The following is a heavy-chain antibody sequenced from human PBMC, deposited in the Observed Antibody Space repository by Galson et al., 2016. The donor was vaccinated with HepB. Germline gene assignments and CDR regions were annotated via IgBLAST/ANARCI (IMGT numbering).Heavy chain of an antibody. CDR1: GYTFTSYG. V-gene: IGHV1-18*01. CDR2: ISAYNGST. Sequence: SVKVSCKASGYTFTSYGLSWVRQAPGQGLEWMGWISAYNGSTNYAQNLQGRITMTTDTSTSTAYMELRSLSSDDTAVYYCARDKLEPAGFWLDPWGQGTLVTVSS. D-gene: IGHD1-1*01. J-gene: IGHJ5*02. CDR3: ARDKLEPAGFWLDP.